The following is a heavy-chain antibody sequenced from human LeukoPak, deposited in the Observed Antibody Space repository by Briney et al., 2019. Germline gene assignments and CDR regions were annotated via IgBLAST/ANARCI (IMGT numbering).Heavy chain of an antibody. V-gene: IGHV3-15*01. Sequence: KTGGSLRLSCAASGFTFSSYAMYWVRQAPGKGLEWVGRIKSKTDGGTTDYAAPVKGRFTISRDDSKNTLYLQMNSLKTEDTAVYYCTTDYDILTGSNWFDPWGQGTLVTVSS. CDR2: IKSKTDGGTT. J-gene: IGHJ5*02. CDR3: TTDYDILTGSNWFDP. CDR1: GFTFSSYA. D-gene: IGHD3-9*01.